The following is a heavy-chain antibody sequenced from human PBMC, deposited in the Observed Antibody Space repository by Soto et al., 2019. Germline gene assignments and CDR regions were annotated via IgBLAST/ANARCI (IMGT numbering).Heavy chain of an antibody. CDR2: ISGYHGNT. Sequence: QGQLVQSGPEVKKPGASVKVSCKASGYNFVTYGVSWVRQAPGQGLEWMGWISGYHGNTNSAQRLQGRITMTSATATSTAYMEVRSLRSEDTAVYYRARGFSYDSSGLYYRCDDFDNWGPGTLVPVDS. D-gene: IGHD3-22*01. J-gene: IGHJ5*01. CDR3: ARGFSYDSSGLYYRCDDFDN. CDR1: GYNFVTYG. V-gene: IGHV1-18*01.